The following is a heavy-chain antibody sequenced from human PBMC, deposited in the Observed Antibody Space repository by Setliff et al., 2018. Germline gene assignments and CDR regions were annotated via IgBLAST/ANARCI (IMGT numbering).Heavy chain of an antibody. CDR3: ARARYCSSTSCYYYYYMDV. D-gene: IGHD2-2*01. V-gene: IGHV3-7*01. Sequence: AGGSLRLSCAASGFTFSSYWMSWVRQAPGKGLEWVANIKQDGSEKYYVDSVKGRFTISRDNAKNTLYLQMNSLRAEDTAVYYCARARYCSSTSCYYYYYMDVWGKGTTVPVSS. CDR1: GFTFSSYW. CDR2: IKQDGSEK. J-gene: IGHJ6*03.